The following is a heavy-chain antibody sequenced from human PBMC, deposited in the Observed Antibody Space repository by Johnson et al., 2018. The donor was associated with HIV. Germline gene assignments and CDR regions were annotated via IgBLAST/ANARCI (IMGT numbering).Heavy chain of an antibody. D-gene: IGHD2-2*01. CDR3: AREPRVVPAAIDAFDI. V-gene: IGHV3-7*05. CDR1: GFTLSRYW. J-gene: IGHJ3*02. Sequence: VQLVESGGGLVQSGGSLRLSCAASGFTLSRYWMSWVRQAPGKGLEWVANIKQDGSETYYVDAVKGRFTISRDNAKNSLFLQMNSLRVEDTAVYYGAREPRVVPAAIDAFDIWGQGTMVTVSS. CDR2: IKQDGSET.